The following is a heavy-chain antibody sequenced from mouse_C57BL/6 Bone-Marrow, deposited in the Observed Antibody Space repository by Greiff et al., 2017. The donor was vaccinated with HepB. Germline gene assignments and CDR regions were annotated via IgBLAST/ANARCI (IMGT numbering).Heavy chain of an antibody. CDR1: GYSFTGYY. D-gene: IGHD1-1*01. CDR2: INPSTGGT. V-gene: IGHV1-42*01. Sequence: VQLQQSGPELVKPGASVKISCKASGYSFTGYYMNWVKQSPEKSLEWIGEINPSTGGTTYNQKFKAKATLTVDKSSSTAYMQLKSLTSEDSAVYYCARPVATKWDYGVWGTGTTVTVSS. CDR3: ARPVATKWDYGV. J-gene: IGHJ1*03.